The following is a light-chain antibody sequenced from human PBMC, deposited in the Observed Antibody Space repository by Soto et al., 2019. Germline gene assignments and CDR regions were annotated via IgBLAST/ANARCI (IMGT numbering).Light chain of an antibody. CDR3: QQRKSYPIT. Sequence: DIQLTQXPSFLSASVGDRVTITCRASQDINTYLAWYQQKPGKAPKLLIFAASTLQNGVPSRFSGSGSGTEFTVTITSLQPEDFATYYCQQRKSYPITFGQGTRLEIK. V-gene: IGKV1-9*01. J-gene: IGKJ5*01. CDR2: AAS. CDR1: QDINTY.